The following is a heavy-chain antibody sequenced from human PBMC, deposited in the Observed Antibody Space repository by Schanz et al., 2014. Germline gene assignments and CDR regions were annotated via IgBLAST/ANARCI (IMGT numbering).Heavy chain of an antibody. CDR3: ARDRRNADLDY. CDR2: IFTDGRT. Sequence: VQLVESGGGLVQPGGSLRLSCSASGFTFSTFAMHWVRQAPGRGLEWVSIIFTDGRTYYADSVKGRFTISRDNSKNSLYLQMNSLRAEDTALYYCARDRRNADLDYWGQGTLVTVSS. CDR1: GFTFSTFA. V-gene: IGHV3-NL1*01. D-gene: IGHD1-1*01. J-gene: IGHJ4*02.